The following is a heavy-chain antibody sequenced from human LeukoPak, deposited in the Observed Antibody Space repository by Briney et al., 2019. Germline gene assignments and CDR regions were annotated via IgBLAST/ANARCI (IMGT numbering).Heavy chain of an antibody. Sequence: SETLSLTCTVSGGSISSYYWSWIRQPPGKGLEWIGYIYYSGNTNYNPSLKSRVTISVDTSKNQFSLKLSSVTAADTAVYYCARGGEWESHFDYWGQGTLVTVSS. CDR3: ARGGEWESHFDY. J-gene: IGHJ4*02. V-gene: IGHV4-59*01. CDR1: GGSISSYY. CDR2: IYYSGNT. D-gene: IGHD1-26*01.